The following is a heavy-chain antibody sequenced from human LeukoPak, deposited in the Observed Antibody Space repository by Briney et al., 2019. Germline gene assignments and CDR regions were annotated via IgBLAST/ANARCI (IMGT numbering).Heavy chain of an antibody. V-gene: IGHV4-61*02. CDR2: FSASGNS. CDR3: AREGSEYSSSPHGRDY. D-gene: IGHD6-6*01. CDR1: GDSISSDDYY. Sequence: SETLSLTCTVSGDSISSDDYYWSWIRQPAGKGLEWIGRFSASGNSNYNPSLKSRLTISVDRSKNQFSLKLTSVTAADTAVYYCAREGSEYSSSPHGRDYWGQGTLVTVSS. J-gene: IGHJ4*02.